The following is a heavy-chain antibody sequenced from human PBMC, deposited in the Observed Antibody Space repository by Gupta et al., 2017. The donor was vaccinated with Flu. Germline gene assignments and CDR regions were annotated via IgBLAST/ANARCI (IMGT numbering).Heavy chain of an antibody. CDR2: INHSGST. J-gene: IGHJ4*02. CDR1: GGSFSGYY. D-gene: IGHD4-23*01. CDR3: ARGFSATVVMPFDY. V-gene: IGHV4-34*01. Sequence: QVQLQQWGAGLLKPSETLSLTCAVYGGSFSGYYWSWIRQPPGKGLEWIGEINHSGSTNYNPSLKSRVTISVDTSKNQFSLKLSSVTAADTAVYYCARGFSATVVMPFDYWGQGTLVTVSS.